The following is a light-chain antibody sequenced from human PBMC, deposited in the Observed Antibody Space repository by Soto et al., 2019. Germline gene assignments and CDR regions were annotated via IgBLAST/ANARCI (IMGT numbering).Light chain of an antibody. CDR3: QQYGRSPPFT. CDR1: QIVSSSY. V-gene: IGKV3-20*01. CDR2: GAC. J-gene: IGKJ2*01. Sequence: EMVLTQSPGTLSLSPGERATLSCRASQIVSSSYLAWYQQKPGQAPRLLIEGACSRATGIPDRFSGSGSGTDFTLTISRLEPEDFAVYFCQQYGRSPPFTFGQGTKVDIK.